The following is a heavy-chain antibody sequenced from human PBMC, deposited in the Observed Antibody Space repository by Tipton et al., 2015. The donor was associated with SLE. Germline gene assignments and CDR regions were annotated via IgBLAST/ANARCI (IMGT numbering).Heavy chain of an antibody. CDR1: GGSIRSDDYY. CDR3: TTSRPWGVITQYFHH. CDR2: ITYSGHT. V-gene: IGHV4-31*03. Sequence: TLSLTCTVSGGSIRSDDYYWTWIRQHPGEGLEWIGHITYSGHTLYNPSLQSRVTISVDTSKNQFSLKLTSVTAADTAVYFCTTSRPWGVITQYFHHWGQGTVVIVSS. D-gene: IGHD3-10*01. J-gene: IGHJ1*01.